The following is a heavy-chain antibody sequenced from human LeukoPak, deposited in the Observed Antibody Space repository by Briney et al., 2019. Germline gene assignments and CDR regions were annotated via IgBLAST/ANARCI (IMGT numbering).Heavy chain of an antibody. V-gene: IGHV3-30*02. CDR2: IRYDGSNK. CDR1: GFTFSSYG. J-gene: IGHJ6*03. D-gene: IGHD3-3*01. Sequence: GGSLRLSCAASGFTFSSYGMHWVRQAPGKGLEWVAFIRYDGSNKYYVDSVKGRFTISRDNSKNTLYLQMNSLRAEDTAVYYCAKTPPRWDYCYYYYMDVWGKGTTVTVSS. CDR3: AKTPPRWDYCYYYYMDV.